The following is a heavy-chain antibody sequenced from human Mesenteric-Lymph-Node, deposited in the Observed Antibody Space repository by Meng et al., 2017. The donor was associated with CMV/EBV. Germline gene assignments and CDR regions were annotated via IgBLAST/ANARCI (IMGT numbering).Heavy chain of an antibody. J-gene: IGHJ4*02. CDR2: INPHNGGT. CDR3: AWAQNYDFWSGFH. CDR1: GYSFTGYY. D-gene: IGHD3-3*01. Sequence: CKASGYSFTGYYMHWVRQAPGQGLEWMGWINPHNGGTNYAQKFQGRVTMTRDTSISTAYMELSSLRSDDTAVYYCAWAQNYDFWSGFHWGQGTLVTVSS. V-gene: IGHV1-2*02.